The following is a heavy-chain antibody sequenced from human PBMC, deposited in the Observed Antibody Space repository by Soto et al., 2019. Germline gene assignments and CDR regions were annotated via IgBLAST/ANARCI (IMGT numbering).Heavy chain of an antibody. CDR1: GFTFSSYA. D-gene: IGHD1-7*01. V-gene: IGHV3-23*01. CDR3: PNFCWNYDSRRDFDI. Sequence: GGSLRLSCAASGFTFSSYAMSWVRQAPGKGLEWVSAISGSGGSTYYADSVKGRFTISRDNSKNTLYLQMNSLRAEDTAVYYCPNFCWNYDSRRDFDIWGQETMVPVS. CDR2: ISGSGGST. J-gene: IGHJ3*02.